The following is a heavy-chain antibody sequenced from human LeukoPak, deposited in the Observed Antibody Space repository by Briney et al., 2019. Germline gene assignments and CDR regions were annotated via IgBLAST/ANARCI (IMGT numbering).Heavy chain of an antibody. D-gene: IGHD6-6*01. Sequence: GGSLRLSCAASGFTFTSYAMTWVRQAPGKGLEWVSSISSSSYIYYADSVKGRFTISRDNAKNSLYLQMNSLRAEDTAVYYCARASSSRTEYYFDYWGQGTLVTVSS. CDR3: ARASSSRTEYYFDY. J-gene: IGHJ4*02. V-gene: IGHV3-21*01. CDR1: GFTFTSYA. CDR2: ISSSSYI.